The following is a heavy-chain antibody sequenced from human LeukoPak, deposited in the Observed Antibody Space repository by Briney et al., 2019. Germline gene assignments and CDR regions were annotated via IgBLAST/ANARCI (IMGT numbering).Heavy chain of an antibody. J-gene: IGHJ6*03. CDR2: IYTSGST. V-gene: IGHV4-4*07. CDR1: GGSISSYY. D-gene: IGHD3-9*01. Sequence: SEILSLTCTVSGGSISSYYWSWIRQPAGKGLEWIGRIYTSGSTNYNPSLKSRVTMSVDTSKNQFSLKLSSVTAADTAVYYCARDEQYYDILNGYYYYYMDVWGKGTTVTISS. CDR3: ARDEQYYDILNGYYYYYMDV.